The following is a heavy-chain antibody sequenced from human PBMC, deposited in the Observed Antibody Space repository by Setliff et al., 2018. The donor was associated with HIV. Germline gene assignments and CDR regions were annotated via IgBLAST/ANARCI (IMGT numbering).Heavy chain of an antibody. CDR3: VRMEATRPPRGLDY. Sequence: LSLTCTVSGGFVSRSSYYWGWIRQPRGKRLEWIGTIYYNGDTQYNPSFKSRVIMSVDTSKNQFSLRLISVTAADTAVYYCVRMEATRPPRGLDYWGPGTLVTVSS. CDR1: GGFVSRSSYY. D-gene: IGHD6-6*01. J-gene: IGHJ4*02. V-gene: IGHV4-39*01. CDR2: IYYNGDT.